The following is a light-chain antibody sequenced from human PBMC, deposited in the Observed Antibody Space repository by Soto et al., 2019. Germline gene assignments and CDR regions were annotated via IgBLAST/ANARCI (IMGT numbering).Light chain of an antibody. CDR3: QQYGSSTVFT. J-gene: IGKJ3*01. Sequence: EIVLTQSPCTLSLSPGERATLSCRASQSVSISYLAWYQQKPVKAPRLLIYGASSRATGITDRFSGSGSGNDFSLTISSLEPEDFAVYYCQQYGSSTVFTFCPRTQVDMK. CDR1: QSVSISY. CDR2: GAS. V-gene: IGKV3-20*01.